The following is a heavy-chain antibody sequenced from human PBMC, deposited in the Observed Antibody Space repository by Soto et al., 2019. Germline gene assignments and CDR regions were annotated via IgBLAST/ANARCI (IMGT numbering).Heavy chain of an antibody. D-gene: IGHD3-10*01. Sequence: GGSLRLSCAASGFTFSSYGMHWVRQAPGKGLEWVAVISYDGSNKYYADSVKGRFTISRDNSKNTLYLQMNSLRAEDTAVYYCAKSGLCTVRGRGWFDPWGQGTLVTVSS. CDR3: AKSGLCTVRGRGWFDP. CDR2: ISYDGSNK. J-gene: IGHJ5*02. CDR1: GFTFSSYG. V-gene: IGHV3-30*18.